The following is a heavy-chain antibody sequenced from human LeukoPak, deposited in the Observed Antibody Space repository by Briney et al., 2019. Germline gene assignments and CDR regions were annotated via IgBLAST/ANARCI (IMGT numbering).Heavy chain of an antibody. CDR1: GFIFSSYA. V-gene: IGHV3-23*01. CDR3: AKESTVTPGSVNWFDA. D-gene: IGHD4-17*01. CDR2: ISGSGGIT. Sequence: PGGSLRLSCAASGFIFSSYAMNWVRQAPEKGLEWVSVISGSGGITYYTDSVKGRFTISRDNSKNRLYLHMKSLRAEDTAVYYCAKESTVTPGSVNWFDAWGQGTLVSVSS. J-gene: IGHJ5*02.